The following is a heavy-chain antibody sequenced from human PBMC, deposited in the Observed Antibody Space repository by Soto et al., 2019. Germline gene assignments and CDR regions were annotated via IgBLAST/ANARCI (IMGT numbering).Heavy chain of an antibody. D-gene: IGHD2-15*01. J-gene: IGHJ4*02. V-gene: IGHV3-11*01. CDR2: ISSSGSTI. CDR1: GVSFSNYY. Sequence: GGCLRLACAACGVSFSNYYMGWIRQAPGKGLEWVSYISSSGSTIYYADSVKGRFTISRDNAKNSLYLQMNSLRAEDTAVYYCARDDCSGGSCYFRNFDYWGQGTLVTVSS. CDR3: ARDDCSGGSCYFRNFDY.